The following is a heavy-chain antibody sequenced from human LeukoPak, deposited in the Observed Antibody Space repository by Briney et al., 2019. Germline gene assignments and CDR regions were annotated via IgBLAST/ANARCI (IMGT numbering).Heavy chain of an antibody. CDR3: ARDRRGYSYGPRVTFDY. V-gene: IGHV1-18*01. CDR1: GYTFTSYG. Sequence: ASVKVSCKASGYTFTSYGISWVRQAPGQGLEWMGWISAYNGNTNYAQKLQGRVTMTTDTSTSTAYMELRSLRSDDTAVYYCARDRRGYSYGPRVTFDYWGQGTLVTVS. J-gene: IGHJ4*02. CDR2: ISAYNGNT. D-gene: IGHD5-18*01.